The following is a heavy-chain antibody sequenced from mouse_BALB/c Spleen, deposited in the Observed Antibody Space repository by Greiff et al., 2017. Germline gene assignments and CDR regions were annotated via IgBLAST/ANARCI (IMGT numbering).Heavy chain of an antibody. Sequence: EVQRVESGGGLVKPGGSLKLSCAASGFTFSSYAMSWVRQSPEKRLEWVAEISSGGSYTYYPDTVTGRFTISRDNAKNTLYLEMSSLRSEDTAMYYCAREGGFAYWGQGTLVTVSA. J-gene: IGHJ3*01. CDR2: ISSGGSYT. CDR3: AREGGFAY. CDR1: GFTFSSYA. V-gene: IGHV5-9-4*01.